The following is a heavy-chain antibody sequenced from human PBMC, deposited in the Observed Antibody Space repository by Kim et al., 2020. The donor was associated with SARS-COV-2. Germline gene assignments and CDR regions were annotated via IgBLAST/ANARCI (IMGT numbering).Heavy chain of an antibody. J-gene: IGHJ6*03. Sequence: ASVKVSCKASGYTFTSYDINWVRQATGQGLEWMGWINPNSGNTGYAQKFQGRVTMTRNTSISTAYMELSSLRSEDTAVYYCARTPYVLTACTLIPYYYYYMDVWGKVTRVTVS. D-gene: IGHD3-16*01. CDR3: ARTPYVLTACTLIPYYYYYMDV. V-gene: IGHV1-8*01. CDR1: GYTFTSYD. CDR2: INPNSGNT.